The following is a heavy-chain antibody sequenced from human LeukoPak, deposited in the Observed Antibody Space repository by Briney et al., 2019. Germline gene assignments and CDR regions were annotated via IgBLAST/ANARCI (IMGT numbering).Heavy chain of an antibody. J-gene: IGHJ4*02. CDR3: ARDRDVDIVATIVGNFDY. D-gene: IGHD5-12*01. CDR1: GFTVNNYA. CDR2: ISGSSGAT. Sequence: GGSLRLSCAASGFTVNNYAMNWVRQAPGKGLEWVSGISGSSGATNYADSVKGRFTISRDNAKNSLYLQMNSLRAEDTAVYYCARDRDVDIVATIVGNFDYWGQGTLVTVSS. V-gene: IGHV3-23*01.